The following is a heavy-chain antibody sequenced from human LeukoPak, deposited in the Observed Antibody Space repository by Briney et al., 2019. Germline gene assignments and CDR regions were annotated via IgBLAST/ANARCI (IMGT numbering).Heavy chain of an antibody. CDR3: AKPMTYDFWSGYYSNGMDV. D-gene: IGHD3-3*01. Sequence: ASVKVSCKASGGTFSSYAISWVRQAPGQGLEWMGGIIPIFGTANYAQKFQGRVTITADESTSTAYMELSSLRSEDTAVYYCAKPMTYDFWSGYYSNGMDVWGQGTTVTVSS. CDR1: GGTFSSYA. J-gene: IGHJ6*02. CDR2: IIPIFGTA. V-gene: IGHV1-69*13.